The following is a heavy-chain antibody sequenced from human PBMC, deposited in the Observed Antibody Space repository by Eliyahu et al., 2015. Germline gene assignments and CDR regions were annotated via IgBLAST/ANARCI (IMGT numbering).Heavy chain of an antibody. D-gene: IGHD6-13*01. Sequence: QLQLQESGPGLVKPSETLSLTCTVSGGSISSSSYCWGWIRQPPGKGLEWIGSIYYSGSTYYNPSLKSRVTISVDTSKNQFSLKLSSVTAADTAVYYCARHEEWTAAAGTVRLFDYWGQGTLVTVSS. CDR2: IYYSGST. CDR3: ARHEEWTAAAGTVRLFDY. J-gene: IGHJ4*02. CDR1: GGSISSSSYC. V-gene: IGHV4-39*01.